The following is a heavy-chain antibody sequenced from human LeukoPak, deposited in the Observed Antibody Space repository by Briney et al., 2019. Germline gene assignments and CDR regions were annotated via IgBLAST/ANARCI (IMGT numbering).Heavy chain of an antibody. Sequence: ASVKVSCKASGYTFTSYYMHWVRQPPGQGLEWMGIINPSGGSTSYAQKLQGRVTMTRDMSTSTVYMELSSLRSEDTAVYYCARDSDYTSGSWGYFDCWGQGTLVTVSS. V-gene: IGHV1-46*01. CDR2: INPSGGST. CDR3: ARDSDYTSGSWGYFDC. J-gene: IGHJ4*02. D-gene: IGHD1-26*01. CDR1: GYTFTSYY.